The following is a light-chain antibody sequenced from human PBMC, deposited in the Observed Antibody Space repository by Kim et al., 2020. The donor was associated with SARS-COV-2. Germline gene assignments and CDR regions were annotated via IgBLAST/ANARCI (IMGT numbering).Light chain of an antibody. CDR3: QQYNDWPPGDT. V-gene: IGKV3-15*01. Sequence: EIVMTQSPATPSVSPGERATLSCRASQTISSYLAWYQQKPGQAPRLLIYDASTRATGIPARFSGSGSGTEFTLTISSLQSEDFAIYYCQQYNDWPPGDTFGQGTKLEI. CDR1: QTISSY. J-gene: IGKJ2*01. CDR2: DAS.